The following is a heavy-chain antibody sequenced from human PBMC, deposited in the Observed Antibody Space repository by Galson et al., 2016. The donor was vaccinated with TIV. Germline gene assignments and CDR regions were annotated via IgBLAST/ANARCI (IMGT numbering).Heavy chain of an antibody. Sequence: SVKVSCKAPGYTFTIYGISWVRQAPGQGLEWMGWIGAYSGNTDYAQKLRGRLTMTRDKSTATAFMELRSLRSDDTAVYYCARDHGELRDFHYYGMDVWGQGTTVTVSS. CDR2: IGAYSGNT. J-gene: IGHJ6*02. D-gene: IGHD1-7*01. CDR3: ARDHGELRDFHYYGMDV. CDR1: GYTFTIYG. V-gene: IGHV1-18*01.